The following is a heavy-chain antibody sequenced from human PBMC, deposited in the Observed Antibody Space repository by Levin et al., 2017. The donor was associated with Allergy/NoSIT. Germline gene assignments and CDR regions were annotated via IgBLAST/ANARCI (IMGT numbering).Heavy chain of an antibody. J-gene: IGHJ6*02. CDR2: ISAYNGNT. CDR3: ARDSGYSSGFYGMDV. CDR1: GYTFTSYG. Sequence: GESLKISCKASGYTFTSYGISWVRQAPGQGLEWMGWISAYNGNTNYAQKLQGRVTMTTDTSTSTAYMELRSLRSDDTAVYYCARDSGYSSGFYGMDVWGQGTTVTVSS. V-gene: IGHV1-18*01. D-gene: IGHD6-19*01.